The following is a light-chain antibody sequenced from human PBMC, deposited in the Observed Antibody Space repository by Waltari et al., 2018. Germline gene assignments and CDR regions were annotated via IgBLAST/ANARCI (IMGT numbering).Light chain of an antibody. CDR2: DAS. CDR3: QQRASWPPIT. J-gene: IGKJ5*01. V-gene: IGKV3-11*01. CDR1: QNVYSY. Sequence: ELVLTQSPATLSLSPGERASLSCRASQNVYSYLVWYQQKPGQTPRLLIHDASIRAPGIPDRFSGSGSGTDFTLTISSLEPEDFAVYYCQQRASWPPITFGQGTRLEIK.